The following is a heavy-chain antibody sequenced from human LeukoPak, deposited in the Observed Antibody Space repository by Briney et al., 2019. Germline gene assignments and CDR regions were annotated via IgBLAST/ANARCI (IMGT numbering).Heavy chain of an antibody. V-gene: IGHV1-2*02. D-gene: IGHD2-8*01. CDR3: ARRSRNGLDAFDI. CDR2: IDPNNGDT. Sequence: ASVKVSCKASPYTFTGYYQHWVRQGAGQGAEWMGWIDPNNGDTEYAQKFQGRVTMTRDTSISTAYMELRRLTSDDTAVYSCARRSRNGLDAFDIWGQGTMITVSS. J-gene: IGHJ3*02. CDR1: PYTFTGYY.